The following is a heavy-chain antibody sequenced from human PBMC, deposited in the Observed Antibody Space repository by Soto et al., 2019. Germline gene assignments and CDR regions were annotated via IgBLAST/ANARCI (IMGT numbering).Heavy chain of an antibody. Sequence: SETLSLTCVVSGDSMTRGSYYWAWIRQPPGKGLEWIGSFYYTGSTNYNPSLKSRVTVSVDTSKNQFSLKLSSVTAADTAVYYCARVGTSVYYYDSGEVWFDPWGQGTLVTVSS. J-gene: IGHJ5*02. CDR3: ARVGTSVYYYDSGEVWFDP. V-gene: IGHV4-39*07. CDR1: GDSMTRGSYY. CDR2: FYYTGST. D-gene: IGHD3-22*01.